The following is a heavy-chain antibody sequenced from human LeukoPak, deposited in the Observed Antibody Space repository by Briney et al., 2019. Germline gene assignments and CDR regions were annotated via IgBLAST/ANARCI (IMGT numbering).Heavy chain of an antibody. D-gene: IGHD3-22*01. J-gene: IGHJ5*02. CDR2: INPDGSTT. CDR3: ARVLSGSRDWFDP. Sequence: PGESLRLSCAASGFTFSRYWIHWVRQAPGKGLEWVSRINPDGSTTTYADSVKGRFTISRDNAKNTVYLQMNNLRAEDTAVYYCARVLSGSRDWFDPWGQGTLVTVSS. CDR1: GFTFSRYW. V-gene: IGHV3-74*01.